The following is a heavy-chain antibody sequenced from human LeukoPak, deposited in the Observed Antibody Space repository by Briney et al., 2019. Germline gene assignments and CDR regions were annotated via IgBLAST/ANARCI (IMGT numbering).Heavy chain of an antibody. V-gene: IGHV1-2*02. Sequence: ASVRVSCKASGYTLTDYYMHWVRQAPGQGLEWMGWINPNSGGTNYAQKFQGRVTMTRDTSISTAYMELSRLGSDDTAVYYCARDPFWNGDAFDVRGQGTMVTVSS. CDR2: INPNSGGT. D-gene: IGHD3-3*01. J-gene: IGHJ3*01. CDR1: GYTLTDYY. CDR3: ARDPFWNGDAFDV.